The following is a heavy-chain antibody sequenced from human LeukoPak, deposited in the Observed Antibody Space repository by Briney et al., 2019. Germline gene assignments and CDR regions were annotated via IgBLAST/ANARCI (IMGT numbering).Heavy chain of an antibody. J-gene: IGHJ3*02. CDR3: AKDQMITFGGVIDHLIDI. V-gene: IGHV3-33*06. D-gene: IGHD3-16*02. CDR1: GFTFSSYG. Sequence: PGGSLRLSCAASGFTFSSYGMHWVRQAPGKGLEWVAVIWYDGSNKYYADSVKGRFTISRDNSKNTLYLQMNSLRAEDTAVYYCAKDQMITFGGVIDHLIDIWGQGTVVTVSS. CDR2: IWYDGSNK.